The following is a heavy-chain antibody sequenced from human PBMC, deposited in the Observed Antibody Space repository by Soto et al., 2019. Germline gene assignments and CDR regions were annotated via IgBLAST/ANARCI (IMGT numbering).Heavy chain of an antibody. CDR1: RGTISSRSHY. CDR2: IDDSGST. D-gene: IGHD1-1*01. CDR3: ARQGRNTRIVLIKHYATDF. V-gene: IGHV4-39*01. Sequence: SETLSLTCTVSRGTISSRSHYWAWIRQPPGKGLEWIGVIDDSGSTHYSESLKSRVTISVDTSKNQFSLKVSSVTATDTAVYYCARQGRNTRIVLIKHYATDFWGQGTAVTVSS. J-gene: IGHJ6*02.